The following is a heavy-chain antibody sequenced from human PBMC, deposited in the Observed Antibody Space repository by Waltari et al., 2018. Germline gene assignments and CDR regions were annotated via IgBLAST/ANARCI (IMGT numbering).Heavy chain of an antibody. CDR2: IRGSGGTT. CDR1: GFTFSSYA. V-gene: IGHV3-23*01. J-gene: IGHJ4*02. Sequence: EVQLLESGGGLVQPGGSLRLSCAASGFTFSSYAMSWVRQAPGSGLEWVSVIRGSGGTTYYAASVKGRFTISRDNSKNTLYLQMNSLRAEDTAIYYCAKRVAVPGSTYYFDYWGQGTLVTVSS. CDR3: AKRVAVPGSTYYFDY. D-gene: IGHD2-2*01.